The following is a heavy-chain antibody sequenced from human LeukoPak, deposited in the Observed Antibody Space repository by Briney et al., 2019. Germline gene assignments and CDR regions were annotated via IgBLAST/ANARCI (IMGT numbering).Heavy chain of an antibody. CDR3: AKLGYNSWDFDY. Sequence: GGSLRLSCAASGFTFRSYWMSWVRQAPGKGLEWVATINQDVSQIKYVDSVKGRLTISRDNAQNSLYLQMNSLRDEDTAVYYCAKLGYNSWDFDYWGQGTVVTVSS. J-gene: IGHJ4*02. D-gene: IGHD6-13*01. V-gene: IGHV3-7*01. CDR1: GFTFRSYW. CDR2: INQDVSQI.